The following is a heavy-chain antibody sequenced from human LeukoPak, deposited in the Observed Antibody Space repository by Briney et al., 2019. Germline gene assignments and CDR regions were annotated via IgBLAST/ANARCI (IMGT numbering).Heavy chain of an antibody. D-gene: IGHD3-3*01. CDR2: INHSGST. Sequence: SETLSLTCAVYGGSFSGYYWSWIRQPPGKGLEWIGEINHSGSTNYNPSLKSRVTISVDTSKNQFSLKLSSVTAADTAVYYCARDDNYLEWLLFVYWGQGTLVTVSS. CDR3: ARDDNYLEWLLFVY. CDR1: GGSFSGYY. J-gene: IGHJ4*02. V-gene: IGHV4-34*01.